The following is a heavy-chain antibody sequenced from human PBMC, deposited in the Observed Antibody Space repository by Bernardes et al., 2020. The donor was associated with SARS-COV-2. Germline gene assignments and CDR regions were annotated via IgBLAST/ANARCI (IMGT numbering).Heavy chain of an antibody. V-gene: IGHV3-21*01. CDR2: ISSSSSYI. CDR1: GFTFSSYS. D-gene: IGHD3-22*01. CDR3: ARDHYYDSSGYYL. Sequence: VGSLSLSCAASGFTFSSYSMNWVRQAPGKGLEWVSSISSSSSYIYYADSVKGRFTISRDNAKNSLYLQMNSLRAEDTAVYYCARDHYYDSSGYYLWGQGTLVTVSS. J-gene: IGHJ5*02.